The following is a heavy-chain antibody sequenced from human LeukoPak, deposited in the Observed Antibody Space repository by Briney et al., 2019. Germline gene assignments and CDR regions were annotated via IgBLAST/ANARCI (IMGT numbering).Heavy chain of an antibody. D-gene: IGHD4-23*01. Sequence: PGGSLRLSCAASGFTVSSNYMSWVRQAPGKGLEWVSVIYSGGSTYYADSVKGRFTISRDNSKNTLYLQVNGLRAEDTAVYYCARATVVTNAFDIWGQGTMVTVSS. CDR2: IYSGGST. CDR3: ARATVVTNAFDI. J-gene: IGHJ3*02. V-gene: IGHV3-53*01. CDR1: GFTVSSNY.